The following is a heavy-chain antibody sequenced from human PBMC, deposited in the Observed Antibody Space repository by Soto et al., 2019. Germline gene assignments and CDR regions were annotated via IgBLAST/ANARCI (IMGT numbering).Heavy chain of an antibody. CDR1: GGTFSSYA. Sequence: SVKVSCKASGGTFSSYAISWVRQAPGQGLEWMGWIIPIFGTANYAQKFQGRVSIVADKSTSTAYMELSRLRSEDTAVYYCARALLSHSYDSGGYDSYFHAMDVWGQGTPVTVSS. CDR2: IIPIFGTA. CDR3: ARALLSHSYDSGGYDSYFHAMDV. V-gene: IGHV1-69*06. J-gene: IGHJ6*02. D-gene: IGHD3-22*01.